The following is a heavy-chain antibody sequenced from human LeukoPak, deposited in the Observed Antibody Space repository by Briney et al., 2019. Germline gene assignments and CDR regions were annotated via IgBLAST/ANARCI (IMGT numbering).Heavy chain of an antibody. CDR2: IYYSGST. J-gene: IGHJ4*02. V-gene: IGHV4-59*01. CDR1: GGSISSYY. CDR3: ARSYDSSGYRSFYFDY. D-gene: IGHD3-22*01. Sequence: SETLSLTCTVSGGSISSYYWSWIRQPPGKGLEWIGYIYYSGSTNYNPSLKSRVTISVDTSKNQFSLKLSSVTAADTAVYYCARSYDSSGYRSFYFDYWGQGTLVTVSS.